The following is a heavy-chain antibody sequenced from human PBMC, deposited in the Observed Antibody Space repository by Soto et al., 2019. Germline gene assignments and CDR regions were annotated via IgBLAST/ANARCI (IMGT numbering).Heavy chain of an antibody. CDR2: IWSDGSEE. CDR1: GFSFSSYG. Sequence: QVQLVESGGGVVQPGTSMRLSCEASGFSFSSYGMHWVRQAPGKGVEWVAVIWSDGSEENYADSVKGRFTISRDNSKNTLYLQMNSLRAEDTAVYYCARDYRRYKWNRPVDYGMDVWGQGTTVTVSS. V-gene: IGHV3-33*01. D-gene: IGHD1-1*01. J-gene: IGHJ6*02. CDR3: ARDYRRYKWNRPVDYGMDV.